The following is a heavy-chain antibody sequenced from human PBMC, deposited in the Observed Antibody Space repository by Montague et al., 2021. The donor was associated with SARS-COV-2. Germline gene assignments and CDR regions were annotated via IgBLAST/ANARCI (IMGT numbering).Heavy chain of an antibody. V-gene: IGHV4-39*01. J-gene: IGHJ4*02. CDR2: KYYSGST. Sequence: SETLSLTCTVSGASISSRSYYWGWIRQPPGMGLEWIGFKYYSGSTYYNPTLKSRVTISVDTSKNPFSLKLSSVTAADTAVYYCATLPSSSTIFEVFQGYYLDDWGQGTLVTVSS. D-gene: IGHD3-3*01. CDR1: GASISSRSYY. CDR3: ATLPSSSTIFEVFQGYYLDD.